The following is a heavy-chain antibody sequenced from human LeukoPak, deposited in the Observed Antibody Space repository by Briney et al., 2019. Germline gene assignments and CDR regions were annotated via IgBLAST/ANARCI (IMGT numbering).Heavy chain of an antibody. CDR3: TTDIVVVTADYY. CDR1: GFTFSNAW. CDR2: IKSKTDGGTT. V-gene: IGHV3-15*01. Sequence: GGSLRLSCAASGFTFSNAWMSWVRQAPGKGLEWVGRIKSKTDGGTTDYAAPVKGRFTISRDDSKNTLYLQMNSLKNKDTAVYYCTTDIVVVTADYYWGQGTLVTVSS. D-gene: IGHD2-21*02. J-gene: IGHJ4*02.